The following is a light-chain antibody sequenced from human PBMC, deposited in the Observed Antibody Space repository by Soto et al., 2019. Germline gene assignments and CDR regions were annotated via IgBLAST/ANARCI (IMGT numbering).Light chain of an antibody. V-gene: IGLV4-69*01. CDR3: QTWGAGFRV. CDR1: SGHSNYA. CDR2: VNRDGSH. J-gene: IGLJ2*01. Sequence: QPVLTQSPSASASLGASVKLTCTLSSGHSNYAIAWHQQQPEKGPRFLMKVNRDGSHNKGDGIPDRFSGSISGAERYLTISSLQSEDEADYHCQTWGAGFRVFGGGTKLTVL.